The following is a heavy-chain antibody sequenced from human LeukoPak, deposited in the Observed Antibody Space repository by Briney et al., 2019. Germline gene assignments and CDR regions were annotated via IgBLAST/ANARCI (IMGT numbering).Heavy chain of an antibody. V-gene: IGHV5-51*01. D-gene: IGHD2-2*01. CDR1: GYSFTSYW. J-gene: IGHJ6*03. CDR2: IYPGDSDT. CDR3: ARPALYCSSTVCPPYMDV. Sequence: GESLKISCKGSGYSFTSYWIGWVRQMPGEGLEWMGIIYPGDSDTKYNAPFQGQVTISADKSISTAYLQWGSLKASDTATYYCARPALYCSSTVCPPYMDVWGKGTTVTVSS.